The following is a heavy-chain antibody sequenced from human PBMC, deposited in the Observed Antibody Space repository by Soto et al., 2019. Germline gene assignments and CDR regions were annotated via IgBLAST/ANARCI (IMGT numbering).Heavy chain of an antibody. CDR3: ARDAARYCSSTSCPYDY. CDR2: ISSSSSYI. V-gene: IGHV3-21*01. J-gene: IGHJ4*02. CDR1: GFTFSSYS. D-gene: IGHD2-2*01. Sequence: PGGSLRLSCAASGFTFSSYSMNWVRQAPGKGLKWVSSISSSSSYIYYADSVKGRFTISRDNAKNSLYLQMNSLRAEDTAVYYCARDAARYCSSTSCPYDYWGQGTPVTVSS.